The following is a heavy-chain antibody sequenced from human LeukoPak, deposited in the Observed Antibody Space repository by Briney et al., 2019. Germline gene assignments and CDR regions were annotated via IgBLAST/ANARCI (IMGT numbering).Heavy chain of an antibody. CDR3: ARGPRGDDSHYYYGMDV. CDR1: SGFFSGYY. V-gene: IGHV4-34*01. D-gene: IGHD5-12*01. CDR2: INHSGST. J-gene: IGHJ6*02. Sequence: PSETLSLTCVVHSGFFSGYYWSWVRQPPGKGLEWIGEINHSGSTNYSPSLNSRVTISIDTSKNQFSLTVNSVTAADTAVYYCARGPRGDDSHYYYGMDVWGQGTTLTVSS.